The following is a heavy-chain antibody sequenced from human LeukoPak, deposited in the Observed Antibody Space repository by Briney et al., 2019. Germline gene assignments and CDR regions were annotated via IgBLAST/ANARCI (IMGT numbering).Heavy chain of an antibody. J-gene: IGHJ4*02. Sequence: ASVKVSCKASGYTFTGYYMHWVRQAPGQGLEWTGWINPNSGGTNYAQKFQGRVTMTRDTSISTAYMELSRLRSDDTAVYYCARDSIAARVVDYWGQGTLVTVSS. D-gene: IGHD6-6*01. CDR3: ARDSIAARVVDY. CDR2: INPNSGGT. CDR1: GYTFTGYY. V-gene: IGHV1-2*02.